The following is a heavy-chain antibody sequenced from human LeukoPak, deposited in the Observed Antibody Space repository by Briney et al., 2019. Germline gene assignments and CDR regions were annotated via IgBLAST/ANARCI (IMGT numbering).Heavy chain of an antibody. V-gene: IGHV1-8*01. CDR2: MNPNSGNT. D-gene: IGHD6-13*01. J-gene: IGHJ6*03. CDR3: ASPPVPQAAAITPGYFYYYMDV. Sequence: ASVKVSCKASGYTFTSYDINWVRQATGQGLEWMGWMNPNSGNTGYAQKFQGRVTMTRDMSTTTDYMELSSLRSEDTAVYYCASPPVPQAAAITPGYFYYYMDVWGKGTTVTVSS. CDR1: GYTFTSYD.